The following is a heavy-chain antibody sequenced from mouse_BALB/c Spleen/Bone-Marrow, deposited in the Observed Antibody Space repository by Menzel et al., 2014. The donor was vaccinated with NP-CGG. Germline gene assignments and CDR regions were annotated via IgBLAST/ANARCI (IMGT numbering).Heavy chain of an antibody. CDR1: GDSITSSY. Sequence: EVKVVESGPSLVKPSQTLSFTCSVTGDSITSSYWNWIRKFPGNKLEYMGYISYSGNAYYNPSLKSRISLTRDTSKNQYYLQLNSVTTEDTATYFCARGNGYHFDYWGQGTTLTVSS. J-gene: IGHJ2*01. CDR2: ISYSGNA. D-gene: IGHD1-2*01. CDR3: ARGNGYHFDY. V-gene: IGHV3-8*02.